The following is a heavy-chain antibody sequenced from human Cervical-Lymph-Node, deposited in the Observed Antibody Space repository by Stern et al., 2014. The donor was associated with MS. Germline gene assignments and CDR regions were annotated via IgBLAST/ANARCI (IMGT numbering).Heavy chain of an antibody. CDR1: GYSFTNYW. Sequence: EVQLVESGAEVKKPGESLKISCKGSGYSFTNYWIAWVRQMPGKGLQSMGMIYPDDSDIRYSPSFQGQVTISADKSINPAYVQWSSLEASDTAIYYCARVDTLKPFDYWGQGTLVTVSS. CDR2: IYPDDSDI. CDR3: ARVDTLKPFDY. J-gene: IGHJ4*02. D-gene: IGHD5-18*01. V-gene: IGHV5-51*01.